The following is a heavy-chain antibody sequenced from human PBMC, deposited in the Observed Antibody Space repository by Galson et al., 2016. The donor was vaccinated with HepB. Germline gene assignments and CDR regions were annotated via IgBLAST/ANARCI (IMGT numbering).Heavy chain of an antibody. CDR3: ARGRVINALLDFDF. D-gene: IGHD2-15*01. V-gene: IGHV3-11*06. CDR2: ISGSSDYR. CDR1: GFTFSDYY. Sequence: LRLSCAASGFTFSDYYMTWIRQPPGKGLEWVSYISGSSDYRNFADSVKGRFTVSRDNVKRSLYLQLNSLRAEDTAVYYCARGRVINALLDFDFWGQGTLVTVSS. J-gene: IGHJ4*02.